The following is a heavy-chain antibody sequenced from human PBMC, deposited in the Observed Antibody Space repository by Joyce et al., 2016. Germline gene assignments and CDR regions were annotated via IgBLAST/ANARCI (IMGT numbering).Heavy chain of an antibody. CDR3: ARKDEGIDAYDI. D-gene: IGHD3-10*01. Sequence: QVQVQESGAGLVKPSETLSLTCTVSGGSIRSSHYYWGWIRRPPGKGLEWIGNVYWNGNPYYNPSLKSRVTINLDTSKNQFSLTLSSVTAADTAVYYCARKDEGIDAYDIWGQGTMVTVSS. J-gene: IGHJ3*02. CDR1: GGSIRSSHYY. V-gene: IGHV4-39*01. CDR2: VYWNGNP.